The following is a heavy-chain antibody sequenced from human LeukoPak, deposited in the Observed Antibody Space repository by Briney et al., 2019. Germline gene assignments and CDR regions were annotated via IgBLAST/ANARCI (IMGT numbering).Heavy chain of an antibody. J-gene: IGHJ4*02. Sequence: SLRLSCAASGFTFDDYAMHWVRQAPGKGLEWVSGISWNSGSIGYADSVKGRFTISRDNAKNSLYLQMNSLRAEDTALYYCAKVLYDSSGYDYWGQGTPVTVSS. CDR2: ISWNSGSI. D-gene: IGHD3-22*01. CDR1: GFTFDDYA. V-gene: IGHV3-9*01. CDR3: AKVLYDSSGYDY.